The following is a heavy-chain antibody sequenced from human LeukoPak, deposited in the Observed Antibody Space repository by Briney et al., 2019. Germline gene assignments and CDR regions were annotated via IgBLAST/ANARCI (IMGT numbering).Heavy chain of an antibody. D-gene: IGHD3-22*01. V-gene: IGHV4-59*11. CDR1: GGSISSHY. J-gene: IGHJ4*02. CDR3: ARIAGEERITMIVVVTPHFDY. Sequence: SETLSLTCTVSGGSISSHYWSWIQQPPGKGLEWIGYIYYSGSTNYNPSLKSRVTISVDTSKNQFSPKLSSVTAADTAVYYCARIAGEERITMIVVVTPHFDYWGQGTLVTVSS. CDR2: IYYSGST.